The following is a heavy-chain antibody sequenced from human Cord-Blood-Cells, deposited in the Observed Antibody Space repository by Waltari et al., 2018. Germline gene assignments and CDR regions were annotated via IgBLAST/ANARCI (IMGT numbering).Heavy chain of an antibody. CDR2: ISYDGSNK. Sequence: QVQLVESGGGVVQPGRSLRLSCAASGSTFSSYAMHWVRQAPGKGREWVAVISYDGSNKYYADSVKGRFTISRDNSKNTLYLQMNSLRAEDTAVYYCARGEAVAGTSFDYWGQGTLFTVSS. CDR3: ARGEAVAGTSFDY. V-gene: IGHV3-30-3*01. CDR1: GSTFSSYA. D-gene: IGHD6-19*01. J-gene: IGHJ4*02.